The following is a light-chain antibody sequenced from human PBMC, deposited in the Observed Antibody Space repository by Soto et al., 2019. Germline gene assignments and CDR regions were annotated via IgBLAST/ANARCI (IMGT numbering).Light chain of an antibody. V-gene: IGKV4-1*01. CDR3: QQHYSTPLT. J-gene: IGKJ1*01. CDR2: WAS. CDR1: QSVLYSSNNQNY. Sequence: DIVMTQSPDSLAVSLGERATINCKSSQSVLYSSNNQNYLAWYQQKPGQPPKLLIYWASIRESGVPDRFSGSGSGTDFTLTISSLQAEDGAVYYCQQHYSTPLTFGQGTKVEIK.